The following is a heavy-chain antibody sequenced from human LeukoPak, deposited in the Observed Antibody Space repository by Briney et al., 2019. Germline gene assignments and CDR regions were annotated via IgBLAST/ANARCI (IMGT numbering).Heavy chain of an antibody. CDR2: ISAYNGNT. Sequence: GASVKVSCKASGYTFTSYGISWVRQAPGQGREWMGWISAYNGNTNYAQKLQGRVTMTTDTSTSTAYMELRSLRSDDTAVYYCARSPRPHGEDYYDSSGYYYFDYWGQGTLVTVSS. D-gene: IGHD3-22*01. J-gene: IGHJ4*02. CDR3: ARSPRPHGEDYYDSSGYYYFDY. V-gene: IGHV1-18*01. CDR1: GYTFTSYG.